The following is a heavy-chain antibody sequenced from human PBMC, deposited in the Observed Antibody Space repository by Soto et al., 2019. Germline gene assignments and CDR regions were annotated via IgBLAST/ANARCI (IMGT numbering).Heavy chain of an antibody. CDR3: ARTTITSFLFDY. Sequence: QVTLKESGPVLVKPTETFTLTCTVSGFSLSNVRMGVSWIRQPPGKALEWLAHIFSNDEKSYSISLESRLTISRDTSKSQVVLTMTNMDPVDTATYYCARTTITSFLFDYWGQGTLVTVSS. J-gene: IGHJ4*02. CDR2: IFSNDEK. D-gene: IGHD5-12*01. V-gene: IGHV2-26*01. CDR1: GFSLSNVRMG.